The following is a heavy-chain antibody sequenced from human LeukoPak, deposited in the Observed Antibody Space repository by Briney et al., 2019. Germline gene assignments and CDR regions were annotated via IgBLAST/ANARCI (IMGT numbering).Heavy chain of an antibody. J-gene: IGHJ4*02. Sequence: SETLSLTCAVSGGSISSSNWWSWVRQPPGKGLEWIGEIYHSGSTNYNPSLKSRVTISVDTSKNQFSLKLSSVTAADTAVYFCARGFRGDNFDYWGQGTLVTVSS. D-gene: IGHD7-27*01. CDR1: GGSISSSNW. V-gene: IGHV4-4*02. CDR3: ARGFRGDNFDY. CDR2: IYHSGST.